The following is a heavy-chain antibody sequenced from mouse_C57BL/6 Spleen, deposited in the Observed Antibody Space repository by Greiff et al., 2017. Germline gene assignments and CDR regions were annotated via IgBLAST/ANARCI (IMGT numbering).Heavy chain of an antibody. V-gene: IGHV6-3*01. Sequence: EVQLQESGGGLVQPGGSMKLSCVASGFTFSNYWMNWVRQSPEKGLEWVAQLRLKSDNYATHYAESVKGRFTISRDDSKSSVYLQMNNLRAEDTGIYYCTGGYGSSYDYAMDYWGQGTSVTVSS. J-gene: IGHJ4*01. D-gene: IGHD1-1*01. CDR3: TGGYGSSYDYAMDY. CDR1: GFTFSNYW. CDR2: LRLKSDNYAT.